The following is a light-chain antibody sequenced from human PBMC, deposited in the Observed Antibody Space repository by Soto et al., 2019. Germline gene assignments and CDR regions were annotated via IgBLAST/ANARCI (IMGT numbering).Light chain of an antibody. V-gene: IGLV2-14*03. CDR1: SSDVGGYNY. Sequence: QSVLTQPASVSGSPGQSITISCTGTSSDVGGYNYVSWYQHHPGKAPKVMIYDGSNRPSGVSNRFSGSKSGNTASLTISGLQAEDEADYYGSSYTISSTLVFGGGTKVTVL. CDR2: DGS. J-gene: IGLJ2*01. CDR3: SSYTISSTLV.